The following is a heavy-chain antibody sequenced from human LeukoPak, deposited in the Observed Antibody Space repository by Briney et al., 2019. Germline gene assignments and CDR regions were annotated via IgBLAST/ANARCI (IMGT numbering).Heavy chain of an antibody. D-gene: IGHD6-13*01. J-gene: IGHJ4*02. CDR1: GFTFSRYW. V-gene: IGHV3-74*01. CDR3: AKDHDSSSWSDY. CDR2: INSEGSST. Sequence: GGSLRLSCAASGFTFSRYWMHWVRQAPGKGLVWVSRINSEGSSTSYADSVKGRFTISRDNSKNTLYLQMNSLRAEDTAVYYCAKDHDSSSWSDYWGQGTLVTVSS.